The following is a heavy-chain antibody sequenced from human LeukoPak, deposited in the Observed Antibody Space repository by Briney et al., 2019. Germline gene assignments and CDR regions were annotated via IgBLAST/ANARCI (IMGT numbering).Heavy chain of an antibody. J-gene: IGHJ4*02. V-gene: IGHV1-2*02. D-gene: IGHD2-21*01. Sequence: ASVKVSCKASGYTFTGYYMHWVRQAPGQGLEWMGWINPNSGGTNYAQKFQGRVTLTRHTSISTVHMELTPLTSDDTALYYCAVAPGDYWGQGTLVSVSA. CDR2: INPNSGGT. CDR3: AVAPGDY. CDR1: GYTFTGYY.